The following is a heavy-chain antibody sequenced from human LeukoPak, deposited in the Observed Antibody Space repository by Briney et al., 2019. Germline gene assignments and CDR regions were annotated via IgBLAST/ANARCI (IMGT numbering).Heavy chain of an antibody. V-gene: IGHV4-34*01. J-gene: IGHJ4*02. CDR2: INHSGST. CDR3: ARVRHRRDGYNSDY. CDR1: GGSFSGYY. Sequence: SETLSLTCAVYGGSFSGYYWSWIRQPPGKGLEWIGEINHSGSTNYNPSLKSRVTISVDTSKNQFSLKLSSVTAADTSVYYCARVRHRRDGYNSDYWGQGTLVTVSS. D-gene: IGHD5-24*01.